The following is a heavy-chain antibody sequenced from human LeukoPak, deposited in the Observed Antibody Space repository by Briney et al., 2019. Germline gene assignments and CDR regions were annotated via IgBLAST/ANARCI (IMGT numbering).Heavy chain of an antibody. CDR1: GFTFSSYA. CDR3: AKTVNRIVGATTNFDY. D-gene: IGHD1-26*01. V-gene: IGHV3-23*01. Sequence: GGSLRLSCAASGFTFSSYAMSWVRQAPGKGLEWVSAISGSGGSTYYADSVKGRFTISRDNSKNTLYLQMNSLRAEDTAVYYCAKTVNRIVGATTNFDYWGQGTLVTVSS. CDR2: ISGSGGST. J-gene: IGHJ4*02.